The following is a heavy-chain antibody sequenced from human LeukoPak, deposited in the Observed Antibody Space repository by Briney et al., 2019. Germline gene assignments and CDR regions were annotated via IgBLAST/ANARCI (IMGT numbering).Heavy chain of an antibody. Sequence: GGSLRLSCAASGFTVSSNYMSWVRQAPGKGLEWVSVIYRGGSTYYADSVKGRFTISRDNSKNTLYLQMNSLRAEDTAVYYCARIPGGWYIDYWAREPWSPSPQ. J-gene: IGHJ4*02. CDR2: IYRGGST. CDR1: GFTVSSNY. V-gene: IGHV3-53*01. D-gene: IGHD3-10*01. CDR3: ARIPGGWYIDY.